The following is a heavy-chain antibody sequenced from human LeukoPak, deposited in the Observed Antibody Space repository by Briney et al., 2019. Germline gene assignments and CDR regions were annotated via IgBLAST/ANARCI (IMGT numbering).Heavy chain of an antibody. CDR3: ATDQRYAFDY. Sequence: PGGSRRLSCATSGLSFTDYPMNWVRQAPGKGLEWISNIRTTAEGAKYAYYADSVKGRVTISRDDGKNTLYLHMNSLRDDDTAVYYCATDQRYAFDYWGQGILVSVSS. J-gene: IGHJ4*02. D-gene: IGHD3-9*01. V-gene: IGHV3-48*02. CDR1: GLSFTDYP. CDR2: IRTTAEGAKYA.